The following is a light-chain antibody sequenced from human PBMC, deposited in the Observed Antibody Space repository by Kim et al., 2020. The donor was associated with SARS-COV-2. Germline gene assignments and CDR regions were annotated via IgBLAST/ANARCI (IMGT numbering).Light chain of an antibody. J-gene: IGKJ1*01. CDR3: QQYNNWPPGT. V-gene: IGKV3-15*01. CDR2: GAS. Sequence: SPGERATRSCRASQSVSSNLAWYQKKPGQAPRLLIYGASTRATGIPARFSGSGSGTEFTLTISSLQSEDFAVYYCQQYNNWPPGTFGQGTKVDIK. CDR1: QSVSSN.